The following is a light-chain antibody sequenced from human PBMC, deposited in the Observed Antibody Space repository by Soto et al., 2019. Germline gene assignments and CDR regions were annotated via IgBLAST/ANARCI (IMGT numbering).Light chain of an antibody. V-gene: IGKV3D-15*01. J-gene: IGKJ4*01. CDR2: DIF. CDR3: QQYNSLPLT. Sequence: EIMMKQASSALSVAPGERTTLSCMASQSVGSDLAWYQQKPGQAPRLVIYDIFTRATGVPTRISGSGSGTEFTLTISSLQSEDFAVYYCQQYNSLPLTFGGGTKVDIK. CDR1: QSVGSD.